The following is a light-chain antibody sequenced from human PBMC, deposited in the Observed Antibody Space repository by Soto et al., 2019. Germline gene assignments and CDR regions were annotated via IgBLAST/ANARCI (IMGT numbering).Light chain of an antibody. CDR2: EVS. J-gene: IGLJ1*01. V-gene: IGLV2-18*02. CDR3: SSYTTSRTYV. Sequence: QSALTQPPSVSGSPGQSVTISCTGTSSDVGSYDSVSWYQQPPGTVPKLMIYEVSNRPSGVPDRFSGSTSGNTASLTISGLQAADAAHYYCSSYTTSRTYVFGTGTKVTVL. CDR1: SSDVGSYDS.